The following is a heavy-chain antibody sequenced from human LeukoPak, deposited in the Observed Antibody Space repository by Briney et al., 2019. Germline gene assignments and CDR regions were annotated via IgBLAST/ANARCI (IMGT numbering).Heavy chain of an antibody. J-gene: IGHJ3*02. CDR1: GFTFSSYS. D-gene: IGHD2-2*01. CDR2: ISSSSSYI. V-gene: IGHV3-21*01. CDR3: ARLTADDDHDAFDI. Sequence: PGGSLRLSRAASGFTFSSYSMNWVRQAPGKGLEWVSSISSSSSYIYYADSVKGRFTISRDNAKNSLYLQMNSLRAEDTAVYYCARLTADDDHDAFDIWGQGTMVTVSS.